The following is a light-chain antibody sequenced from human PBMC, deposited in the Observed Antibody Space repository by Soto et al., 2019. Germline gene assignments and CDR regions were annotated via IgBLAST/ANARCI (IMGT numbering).Light chain of an antibody. Sequence: DMVMTQSPDSLAVSLGERATINCKSSQNNKNYLAWYQQKTGQPPKLLIDWASTRASGVPDRFSGSGSGTDFTLTISSLQAEDVGIYYCQDYYSSWTFGQGTKVDIK. V-gene: IGKV4-1*01. J-gene: IGKJ1*01. CDR1: QNNKNY. CDR3: QDYYSSWT. CDR2: WAS.